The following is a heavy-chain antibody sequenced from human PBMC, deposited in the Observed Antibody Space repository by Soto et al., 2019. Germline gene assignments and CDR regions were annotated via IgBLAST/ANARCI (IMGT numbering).Heavy chain of an antibody. CDR3: ARGDMIRGAAMDS. CDR1: GDSISSSFS. V-gene: IGHV4-30-2*01. Sequence: QVQLQESASGLVKPLETLSLTCIVSGDSISSSFSWQWVRRPPGEGLEWLGYIYHSGSTLYNPSLRGRITMLVDASKNLFSLKLSDVTAADTAVYYCARGDMIRGAAMDSWGQGTLVSVSS. J-gene: IGHJ4*02. D-gene: IGHD3-10*01. CDR2: IYHSGST.